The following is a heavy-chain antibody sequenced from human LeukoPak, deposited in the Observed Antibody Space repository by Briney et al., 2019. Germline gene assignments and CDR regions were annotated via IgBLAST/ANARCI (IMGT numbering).Heavy chain of an antibody. D-gene: IGHD3-16*01. CDR2: ISSSVSTI. J-gene: IGHJ6*03. Sequence: PGGSLRLSCAASGFSISDYYMSWIRQAPGKGLEWIAYISSSVSTIYYTDSVKGRFTISRDNAKRSLYLQMNSLRAEDTALYYCVKEGAAGNYYFYYMDVWGKGTTVTVSS. CDR1: GFSISDYY. V-gene: IGHV3-11*01. CDR3: VKEGAAGNYYFYYMDV.